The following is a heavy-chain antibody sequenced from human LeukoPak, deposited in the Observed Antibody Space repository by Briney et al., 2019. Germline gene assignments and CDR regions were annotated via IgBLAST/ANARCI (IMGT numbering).Heavy chain of an antibody. V-gene: IGHV1-18*01. J-gene: IGHJ5*02. CDR3: ARDPCVTTVTTIWFDP. D-gene: IGHD4-17*01. CDR1: GYTFTSYG. Sequence: ASVKVSCKASGYTFTSYGISWVRQAPGQGLEWMGWISAYNGNTNYAQKLQGRVTMTTDTSTSTAYMELRSLRSDDTAVYYCARDPCVTTVTTIWFDPWGQGTLVTVSS. CDR2: ISAYNGNT.